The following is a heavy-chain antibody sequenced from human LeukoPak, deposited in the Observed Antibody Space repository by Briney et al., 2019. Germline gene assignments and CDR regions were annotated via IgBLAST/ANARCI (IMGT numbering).Heavy chain of an antibody. J-gene: IGHJ4*02. CDR2: IYYSGST. CDR3: AILSYSGSYSYYFDH. D-gene: IGHD1-26*01. V-gene: IGHV4-59*01. CDR1: GGSISSYY. Sequence: SETLSLTCTVSGGSISSYYWSWIRQPPGKGLEWIGYIYYSGSTNYNPSLKSRVTISVDTSKNQFSLKLSSVTVADTAVYYCAILSYSGSYSYYFDHWGQGTLVTVSS.